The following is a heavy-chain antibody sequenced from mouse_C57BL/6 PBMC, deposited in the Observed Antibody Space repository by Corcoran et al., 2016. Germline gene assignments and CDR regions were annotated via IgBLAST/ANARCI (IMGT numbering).Heavy chain of an antibody. CDR3: ARAQVDY. Sequence: QIQLVQSGPELKKPGETVKISCKASGYTFTTYGMSWVKQAPGKGLKWMGWINTYSGVPTYADDFKGRFAFSLETSASTAYLQINNLKNEDTATYFCARAQVDYWGQGTTLTVSS. CDR1: GYTFTTYG. J-gene: IGHJ2*01. V-gene: IGHV9-3*01. D-gene: IGHD3-2*02. CDR2: INTYSGVP.